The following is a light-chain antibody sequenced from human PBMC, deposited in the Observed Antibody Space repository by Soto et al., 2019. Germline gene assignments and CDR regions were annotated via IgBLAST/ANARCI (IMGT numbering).Light chain of an antibody. CDR3: AAWNARLNGVV. J-gene: IGLJ3*02. Sequence: QSVLTQPPSTSGTPGQRVTISCSGSSSNIGTNTVNWYQQVPGTAPKLLIYSNDQRPSGVPDRFSGSKSGTSVSLAISGLLSEDEADYFCAAWNARLNGVVFGGGTKVTVL. V-gene: IGLV1-44*01. CDR1: SSNIGTNT. CDR2: SND.